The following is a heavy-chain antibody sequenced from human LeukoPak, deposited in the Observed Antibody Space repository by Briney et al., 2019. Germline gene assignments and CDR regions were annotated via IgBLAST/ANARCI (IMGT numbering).Heavy chain of an antibody. D-gene: IGHD4-17*01. CDR1: GYTFTGYY. CDR2: INPNSGGT. Sequence: ASVKVSCRASGYTFTGYYMHWVQQAPGQGLEWMGWINPNSGGTNYAQKFQGRVTMTRDTSISTAYMELSRLRSDDTAVYYCARSLGTTVTTMVYWGQGTLVTVSS. CDR3: ARSLGTTVTTMVY. V-gene: IGHV1-2*02. J-gene: IGHJ4*02.